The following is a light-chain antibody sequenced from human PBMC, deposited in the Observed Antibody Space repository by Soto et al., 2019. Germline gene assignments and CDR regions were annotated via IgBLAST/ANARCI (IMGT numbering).Light chain of an antibody. CDR1: SSDVGGYNY. CDR2: ENN. J-gene: IGLJ2*01. V-gene: IGLV1-51*02. Sequence: QSALTQPPSASGSPGQSVTISCTGTSSDVGGYNYVSWYQQHPGKAPKVIIYENNKRPSGIPDRFSGSKSGTSATLGITGLQTGDEADYYCGTWDSSLSAGVVFGGGTQLTVL. CDR3: GTWDSSLSAGVV.